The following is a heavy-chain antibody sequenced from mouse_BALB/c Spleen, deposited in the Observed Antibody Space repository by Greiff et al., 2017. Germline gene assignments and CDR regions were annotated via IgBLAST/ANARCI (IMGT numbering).Heavy chain of an antibody. Sequence: EVQGVESGGDLVKPGGSLKLSCAASGFTFSSYGMSWVRQTPDKRLEWVATISSGGSYTYYPDSVKGRFTISRDNAKNTLYLQMSSLKSEDAAMYYCARHPQGFAYWGQGTLVTVSA. CDR2: ISSGGSYT. V-gene: IGHV5-6*01. J-gene: IGHJ3*01. CDR3: ARHPQGFAY. CDR1: GFTFSSYG.